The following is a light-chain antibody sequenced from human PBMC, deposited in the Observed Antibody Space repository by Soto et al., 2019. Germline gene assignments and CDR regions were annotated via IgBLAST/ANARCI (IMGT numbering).Light chain of an antibody. CDR2: DDT. V-gene: IGLV3-1*01. CDR3: QAWDNSVV. CDR1: KLGGKY. Sequence: SYELTQPPSVSVSPGQTATMTCSGDKLGGKYVCWYQQKPGQSPVLVIYDDTKRPSGIPERFSGSNSGNTATLTIGGTQAMDEADYYCQAWDNSVVFGGGTQLTVL. J-gene: IGLJ2*01.